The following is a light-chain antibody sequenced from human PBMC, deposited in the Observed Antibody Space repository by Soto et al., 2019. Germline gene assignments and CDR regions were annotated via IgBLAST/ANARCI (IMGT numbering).Light chain of an antibody. Sequence: EIVLTQSPGTLSLSPGERATLSCRASQSVSSSYLAWYQQKPGQAPRLLIYGASSRATGIPDRFSGSGSGTDFTITISRLEPEDFAVYYCQQYGSFWTFGQGTKVEIK. CDR3: QQYGSFWT. CDR2: GAS. CDR1: QSVSSSY. J-gene: IGKJ1*01. V-gene: IGKV3-20*01.